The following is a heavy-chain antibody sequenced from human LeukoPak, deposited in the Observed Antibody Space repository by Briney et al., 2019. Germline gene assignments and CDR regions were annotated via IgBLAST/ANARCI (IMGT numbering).Heavy chain of an antibody. CDR2: IYHSGRT. CDR3: ARDETYSDVWSGSTGGGKGNYLDY. Sequence: SETLSLTCSVSGYSISNGYYWAWIRQPPGKGLEWIGSIYHSGRTHYNPSLQSRLSISVDKSKKHFSLKMTSVTAADTAMYYCARDETYSDVWSGSTGGGKGNYLDYWGQGILVTVSS. J-gene: IGHJ4*02. CDR1: GYSISNGYY. D-gene: IGHD3-3*01. V-gene: IGHV4-38-2*02.